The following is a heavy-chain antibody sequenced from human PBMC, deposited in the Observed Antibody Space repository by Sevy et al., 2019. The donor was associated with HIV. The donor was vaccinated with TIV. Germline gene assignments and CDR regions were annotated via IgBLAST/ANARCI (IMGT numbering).Heavy chain of an antibody. Sequence: GGSLRLSCAASGFAFYDYSMSWIHQAPGKGLEWVATLSFGCGKINYADSVKGRFTISRDNSKNSFYLQMDNLRVEETALYYCAREGCTRPHDYWGQGTRVTVSS. D-gene: IGHD2-8*01. CDR2: LSFGCGKI. CDR3: AREGCTRPHDY. V-gene: IGHV3-23*01. CDR1: GFAFYDYS. J-gene: IGHJ4*02.